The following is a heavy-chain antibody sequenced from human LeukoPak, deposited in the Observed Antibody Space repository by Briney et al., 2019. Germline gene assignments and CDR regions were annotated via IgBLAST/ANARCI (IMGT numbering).Heavy chain of an antibody. CDR2: ISYDGSNK. CDR3: ARDLRGLLWFGELFSTFDY. CDR1: GFTFSSYD. J-gene: IGHJ4*02. V-gene: IGHV3-30-3*01. D-gene: IGHD3-10*01. Sequence: GRSLRLSCAASGFTFSSYDMHWVRQAPGKGLEWVAVISYDGSNKYYADSVKGRFTISRDNSKNTLYLQMNSLRAEDTAVYYCARDLRGLLWFGELFSTFDYWGQGTLVTVSS.